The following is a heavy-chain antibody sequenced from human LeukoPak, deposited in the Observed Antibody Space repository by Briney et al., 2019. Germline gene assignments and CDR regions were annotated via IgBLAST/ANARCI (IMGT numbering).Heavy chain of an antibody. V-gene: IGHV3-7*01. CDR3: ARAGYYYDSSGYSPLSY. CDR1: GFTFSSYW. J-gene: IGHJ4*02. CDR2: IKQDGSEK. Sequence: GGSLRLSCAASGFTFSSYWVSWVRQAPGKGLEWVANIKQDGSEKYYVDSVKGRFTISRDNAKNSLYLQMNSLRAEDTAVYYCARAGYYYDSSGYSPLSYWGQGTLVTVSS. D-gene: IGHD3-22*01.